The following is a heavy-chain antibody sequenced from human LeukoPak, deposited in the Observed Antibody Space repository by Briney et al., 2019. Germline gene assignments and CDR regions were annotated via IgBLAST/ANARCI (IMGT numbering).Heavy chain of an antibody. CDR1: GGSISSGSYY. V-gene: IGHV4-61*01. CDR3: ARGFGGSYFHFDY. Sequence: SETLSLTCTVSGGSISSGSYYWSWIRQPPGKGLEWIGYIYYSGSTNYNPSLKSRVTISVDTSKNQFSLKLSSVTAADTAVYYCARGFGGSYFHFDYWGQGTLVTVSS. CDR2: IYYSGST. D-gene: IGHD1-26*01. J-gene: IGHJ4*02.